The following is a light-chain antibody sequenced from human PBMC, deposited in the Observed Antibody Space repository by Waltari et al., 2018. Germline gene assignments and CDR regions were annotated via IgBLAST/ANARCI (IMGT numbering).Light chain of an antibody. V-gene: IGLV3-1*01. J-gene: IGLJ2*01. CDR3: QAWDSSTWV. CDR2: QDS. CDR1: KMGGKL. Sequence: SHELTQPPPSSGSPGKAARHTFSGGKMGGKLAWWYQQKPGQSPGLVIYQDSKRPSGIPERFSGSNSGNTATLTISGTQAMDEADYYCQAWDSSTWVFGGGTKLTVL.